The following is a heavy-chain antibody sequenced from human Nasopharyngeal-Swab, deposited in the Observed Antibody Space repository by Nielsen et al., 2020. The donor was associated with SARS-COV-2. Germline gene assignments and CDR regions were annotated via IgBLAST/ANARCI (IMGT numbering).Heavy chain of an antibody. CDR2: VYYSGIT. J-gene: IGHJ4*02. Sequence: SETLSLTCTVSGGSLTSSSYYWGWIRQPPGKGLEWIGSVYYSGITYYNPSLKSRLSISADGSKNQFSLKLTSVTAADTAVYYCATLPVSPYYFENWGQGLLVTVSS. V-gene: IGHV4-39*07. CDR1: GGSLTSSSYY. CDR3: ATLPVSPYYFEN.